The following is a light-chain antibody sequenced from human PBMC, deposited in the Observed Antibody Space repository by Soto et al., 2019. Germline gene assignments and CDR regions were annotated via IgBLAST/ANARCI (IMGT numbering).Light chain of an antibody. CDR3: YSAADNNVV. CDR1: VLAKKY. V-gene: IGLV3-27*01. CDR2: KDS. J-gene: IGLJ2*01. Sequence: SYELTQPSSVSVSPGQTARITCSGDVLAKKYARWFQQKPGQAPVLVIYKDSERPSGIPERFSGSSSGTTVTLTISGAQVXXXXXYYCYSAADNNVVFGGGTKLTVL.